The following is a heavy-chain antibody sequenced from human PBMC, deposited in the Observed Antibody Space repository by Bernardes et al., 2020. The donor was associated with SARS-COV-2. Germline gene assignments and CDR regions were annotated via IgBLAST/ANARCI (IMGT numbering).Heavy chain of an antibody. CDR2: INPNSGGT. Sequence: ASVKVSCKASGYTFTGYYMHWVRQAPGQGLEWMGWINPNSGGTNYAQKFQGRVTMTRDTSISTAYMELSRLRSDDTAVYYCARNSDGAMVRGVIGYYYYYMDVWGKGTTVTVSS. J-gene: IGHJ6*03. CDR1: GYTFTGYY. D-gene: IGHD3-10*01. CDR3: ARNSDGAMVRGVIGYYYYYMDV. V-gene: IGHV1-2*02.